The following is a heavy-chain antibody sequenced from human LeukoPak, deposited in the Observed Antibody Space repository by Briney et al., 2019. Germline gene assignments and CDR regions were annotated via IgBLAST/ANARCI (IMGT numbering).Heavy chain of an antibody. V-gene: IGHV3-23*01. CDR3: AKDQGDFWSGSDY. J-gene: IGHJ4*02. CDR2: ISGSGGST. D-gene: IGHD3-3*01. Sequence: GGSLRLSCAASGFTFSGYAMSWVRQAPGKGLEWVSAISGSGGSTYYADSVKSRFTISRDNSKNTLYLQMNSLRADDTAVYYCAKDQGDFWSGSDYWGQGTLVTVSS. CDR1: GFTFSGYA.